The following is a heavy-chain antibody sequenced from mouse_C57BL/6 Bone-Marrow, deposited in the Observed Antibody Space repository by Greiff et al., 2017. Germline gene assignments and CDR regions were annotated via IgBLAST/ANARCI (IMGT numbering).Heavy chain of an antibody. Sequence: QVQLQQSGAELARPGASVKLSCKASGYTFTSYGISWVKQRTGQGLEWIGEIYPRSGNTYYNEKFKGKATLTADKSSSTAYMELRSLTSEDSAVXFCARDQITTVVATRAMDDWGQGTSVTVSS. V-gene: IGHV1-81*01. CDR3: ARDQITTVVATRAMDD. J-gene: IGHJ4*01. D-gene: IGHD1-1*01. CDR1: GYTFTSYG. CDR2: IYPRSGNT.